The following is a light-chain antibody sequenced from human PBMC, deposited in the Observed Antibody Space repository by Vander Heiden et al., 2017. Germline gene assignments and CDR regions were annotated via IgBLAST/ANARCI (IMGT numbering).Light chain of an antibody. V-gene: IGKV1-27*01. CDR2: SAS. J-gene: IGKJ1*01. CDR3: QKDNSAPWT. CDR1: QDIGNY. Sequence: DIQMTQSPSSLSASVGDRVIITCRASQDIGNYLAWYQQRPGKVPKVLIFSASTLQSGVPSRFSGSRSGTDFTLTISSLQPEDVATYYCQKDNSAPWTFGQGTKVEIK.